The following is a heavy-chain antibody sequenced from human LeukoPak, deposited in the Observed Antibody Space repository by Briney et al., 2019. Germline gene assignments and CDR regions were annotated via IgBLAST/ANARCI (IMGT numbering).Heavy chain of an antibody. D-gene: IGHD2-2*01. CDR3: ARPHCSSTDCHPPEWFDP. CDR2: MNPNSGNT. V-gene: IGHV1-8*01. J-gene: IGHJ5*02. CDR1: GYTFTNYD. Sequence: GASVRVSCKTSGYTFTNYDINWVRQATGQGLEWMGWMNPNSGNTGYAQKFQGRVTMTRNTSISTAYMELSSLRSEDTAVYYCARPHCSSTDCHPPEWFDPWGQGTPVTVSS.